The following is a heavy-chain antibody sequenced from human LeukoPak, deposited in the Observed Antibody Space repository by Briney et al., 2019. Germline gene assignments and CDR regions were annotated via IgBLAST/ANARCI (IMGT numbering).Heavy chain of an antibody. Sequence: PSETLSLTCTVSGGPVSNSLYYWSWIRQPPGKGLEWIGYIYYSGSTSYNPSLKSRVTISIDTSKSQFSLKLNSVTAADTAVYYCARVLRAASWRSYDYWGQGSLVTVSS. V-gene: IGHV4-61*01. J-gene: IGHJ4*02. D-gene: IGHD6-25*01. CDR1: GGPVSNSLYY. CDR3: ARVLRAASWRSYDY. CDR2: IYYSGST.